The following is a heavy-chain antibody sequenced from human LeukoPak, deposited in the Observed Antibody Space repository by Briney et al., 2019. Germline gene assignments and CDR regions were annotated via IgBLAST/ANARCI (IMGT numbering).Heavy chain of an antibody. V-gene: IGHV3-7*02. CDR3: GRGMDV. CDR2: IKEDGSEK. CDR1: GFTFSTHW. J-gene: IGHJ6*02. Sequence: GGSLRLSCGASGFTFSTHWMTWVRQAPGKGLEWVANIKEDGSEKYYVDSVKGRFTISRDNTKNSLYLQMNSLRAEDTAVYFCGRGMDVWGQGTTVTVSS.